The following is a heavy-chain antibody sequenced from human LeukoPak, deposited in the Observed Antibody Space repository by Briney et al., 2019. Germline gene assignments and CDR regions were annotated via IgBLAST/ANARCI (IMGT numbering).Heavy chain of an antibody. V-gene: IGHV4-34*01. D-gene: IGHD3-16*02. Sequence: SETLSLTCAVYGGSFSGYYWSWIRQPPGKGLEWIGEINHSGSTNYNPSLKSRVTISVDTSKNQFSLKLSSVTAADTAVYYCARVFNDYVWGSYRSGAFDIWGQGTMVTVSS. CDR1: GGSFSGYY. CDR3: ARVFNDYVWGSYRSGAFDI. J-gene: IGHJ3*02. CDR2: INHSGST.